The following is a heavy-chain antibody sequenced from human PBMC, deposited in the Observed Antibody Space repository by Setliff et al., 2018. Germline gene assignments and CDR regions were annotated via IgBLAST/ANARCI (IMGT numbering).Heavy chain of an antibody. Sequence: GGSLRLSCVASGITFTSYAMSWVRQAPGKGLEWVSTVSGSGDNAYYTDSVKGRFTTSRDNSKNTLFLQMNGLRAEDTAVYYCARQYLAGGWGQGTLVTVSS. CDR3: ARQYLAGG. V-gene: IGHV3-23*01. CDR1: GITFTSYA. D-gene: IGHD3-10*01. J-gene: IGHJ4*02. CDR2: VSGSGDNA.